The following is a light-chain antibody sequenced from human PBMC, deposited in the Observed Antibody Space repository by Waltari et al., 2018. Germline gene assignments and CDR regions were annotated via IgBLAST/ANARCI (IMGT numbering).Light chain of an antibody. CDR2: AAS. V-gene: IGKV1-39*01. J-gene: IGKJ5*01. Sequence: DIQMTQSPSSLSASVGDRVTITCRASQSISSYLNWYQQKPGRAPKLLIYAASSLRSGVPSRFSGSGSWTDFTLTISSPQPEDFATYYCQQSSSTPQSTFGQGTRLEIK. CDR3: QQSSSTPQST. CDR1: QSISSY.